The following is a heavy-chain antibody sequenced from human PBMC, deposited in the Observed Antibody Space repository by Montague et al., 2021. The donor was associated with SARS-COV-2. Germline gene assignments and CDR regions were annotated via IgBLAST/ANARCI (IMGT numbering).Heavy chain of an antibody. CDR1: GFTFSSYS. CDR2: ISGSSSYI. V-gene: IGHV3-21*01. D-gene: IGHD3-9*01. J-gene: IGHJ4*02. CDR3: ARDKYYDILTGYYNY. Sequence: SLRLSCAASGFTFSSYSMNWVRQAPGKGLEWVSSISGSSSYIYYADSVKGRFTISRDNAKNSLYLQVNSLRAEDTAVYYCARDKYYDILTGYYNYWGQGTLVTVSS.